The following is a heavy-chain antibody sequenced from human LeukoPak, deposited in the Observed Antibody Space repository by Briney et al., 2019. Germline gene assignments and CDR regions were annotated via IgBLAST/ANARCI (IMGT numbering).Heavy chain of an antibody. Sequence: GGSLRLSCAASGFTFSSYAMSWVRQAPGKGLEWVSAISGSGGSTYYADSVKGRFTISRDNSKNTLYLQMNSLSDGDTAVYYCGKDSGRYTYGLFDFWGQGTLVTVSS. J-gene: IGHJ4*02. CDR3: GKDSGRYTYGLFDF. V-gene: IGHV3-23*01. CDR1: GFTFSSYA. D-gene: IGHD5-18*01. CDR2: ISGSGGST.